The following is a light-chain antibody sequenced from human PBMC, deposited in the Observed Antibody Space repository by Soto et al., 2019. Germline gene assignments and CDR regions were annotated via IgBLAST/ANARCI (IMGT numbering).Light chain of an antibody. CDR2: AAS. CDR3: QQSYSSLQT. CDR1: QSISSW. Sequence: GDRVTITCRASQSISSWLAWYQQKPGKAPKLLIYAASSLQSGVPSRFSGSGSGTDFTLTISSLQPQDFATYYCQQSYSSLQTFGQGTKVDIK. V-gene: IGKV1-39*01. J-gene: IGKJ1*01.